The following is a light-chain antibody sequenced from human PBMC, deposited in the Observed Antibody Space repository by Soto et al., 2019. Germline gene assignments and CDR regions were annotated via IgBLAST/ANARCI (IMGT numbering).Light chain of an antibody. CDR1: QDIGTW. CDR2: PAS. J-gene: IGKJ1*01. CDR3: QQYNSYWT. V-gene: IGKV1-5*03. Sequence: DIQMTQSPSSVSASIGDRVIITCRASQDIGTWLAWYQQKPGQVPNLLMYPASSLHSGVPSRFSGSGSGTEFTLTISSLQPDDFATYYCQQYNSYWTFGQGTKV.